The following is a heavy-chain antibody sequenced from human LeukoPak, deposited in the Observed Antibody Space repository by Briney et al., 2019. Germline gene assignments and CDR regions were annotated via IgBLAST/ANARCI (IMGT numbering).Heavy chain of an antibody. CDR3: ARGPPTSRSGAHFDY. CDR2: ISYSGNNY. D-gene: IGHD5-12*01. J-gene: IGHJ4*02. V-gene: IGHV3-30*03. CDR1: GFTFSSYA. Sequence: GDSLRLSCAASGFTFSSYAMHWVRQAPGEGLQWVAFISYSGNNYYYADSVKGRFIISRDDSKNTLYVEMNSLRLDDTAIYYCARGPPTSRSGAHFDYWGQGSLVTVSP.